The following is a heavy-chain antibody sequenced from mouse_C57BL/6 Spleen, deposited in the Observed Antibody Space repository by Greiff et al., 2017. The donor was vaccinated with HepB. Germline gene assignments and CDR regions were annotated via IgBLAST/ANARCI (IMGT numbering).Heavy chain of an antibody. CDR3: ARRSYYSNYVGVWFAY. CDR2: IDPEDGET. D-gene: IGHD2-5*01. V-gene: IGHV14-2*01. J-gene: IGHJ3*01. CDR1: GFNIKDYY. Sequence: EVQLQQSGAELVKPGASVKLSCTASGFNIKDYYMHWVKQRTEQGLEWIGRIDPEDGETKYAPKFPGRATITSDTASNTAYLQLSSLTSEDTAVYYCARRSYYSNYVGVWFAYWGQGTLVTVSA.